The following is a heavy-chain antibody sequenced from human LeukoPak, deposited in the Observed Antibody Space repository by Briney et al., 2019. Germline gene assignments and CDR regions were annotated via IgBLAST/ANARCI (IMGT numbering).Heavy chain of an antibody. J-gene: IGHJ3*02. CDR3: VRGVTPGHDAFDI. CDR1: GFTFSSYS. V-gene: IGHV3-21*04. Sequence: GGSLRLSCAASGFTFSSYSMNWVRQAPGKGLEWVSSISSSSSYIYYADSVKGRFTISRDNAKNSLYLQMNSLRAEDMALYYCVRGVTPGHDAFDIWGQGTVVTVSS. D-gene: IGHD3-10*01. CDR2: ISSSSSYI.